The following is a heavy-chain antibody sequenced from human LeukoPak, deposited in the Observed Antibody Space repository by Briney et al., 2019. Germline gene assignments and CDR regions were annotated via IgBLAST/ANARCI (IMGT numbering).Heavy chain of an antibody. D-gene: IGHD2-2*01. CDR3: ARYQYGPNGAFDI. Sequence: GGSLRLSCAASGFTVSSDYTSWVRQAPGKGLEWVSVIYSGGSTYYADSVKGRFTISRDNSKNTLYLQMNSLRAEDTAVYYCARYQYGPNGAFDIWGQGTMVTVSS. CDR2: IYSGGST. J-gene: IGHJ3*02. CDR1: GFTVSSDY. V-gene: IGHV3-53*01.